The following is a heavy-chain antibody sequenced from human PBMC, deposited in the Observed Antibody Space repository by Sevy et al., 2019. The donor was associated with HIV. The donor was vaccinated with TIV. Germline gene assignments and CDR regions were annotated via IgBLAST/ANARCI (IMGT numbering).Heavy chain of an antibody. CDR1: GGTFSSYA. CDR3: ATRPNGDYFFDP. CDR2: IIPIFGTA. D-gene: IGHD4-17*01. Sequence: ASVEVSCKASGGTFSSYAISWVRQAPGQGLEWMGGIIPIFGTANYAQKFQGRVTITADESTSTAYMELSSLRSEDTAVYYCATRPNGDYFFDPWGQGTLVTVSS. V-gene: IGHV1-69*13. J-gene: IGHJ5*02.